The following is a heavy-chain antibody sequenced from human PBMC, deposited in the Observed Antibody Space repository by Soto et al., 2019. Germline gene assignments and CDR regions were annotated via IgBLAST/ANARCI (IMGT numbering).Heavy chain of an antibody. V-gene: IGHV1-18*01. D-gene: IGHD4-17*01. CDR3: ARDRFKWVTTLRAFDI. CDR1: GYTFTSYG. Sequence: QVQLVQSGAEVKKPGASVKVSCKASGYTFTSYGISWVRQAPGQGLEWMGWISAYNGNTNYAQKLQGRVTMTTDTPTSTAYMGLRSLRSDDTAVYYCARDRFKWVTTLRAFDIWGQGTMVTVSS. CDR2: ISAYNGNT. J-gene: IGHJ3*02.